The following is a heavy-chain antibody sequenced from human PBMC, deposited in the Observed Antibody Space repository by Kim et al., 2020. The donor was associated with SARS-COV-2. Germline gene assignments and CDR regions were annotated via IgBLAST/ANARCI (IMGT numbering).Heavy chain of an antibody. V-gene: IGHV4-34*01. Sequence: NNYNPSHESPVTISEDTSKNQSSLRRSSVTAADTAVYNCARDPIAPPFDYWGQGTLVTVSS. D-gene: IGHD6-13*01. CDR3: ARDPIAPPFDY. J-gene: IGHJ4*02. CDR2: N.